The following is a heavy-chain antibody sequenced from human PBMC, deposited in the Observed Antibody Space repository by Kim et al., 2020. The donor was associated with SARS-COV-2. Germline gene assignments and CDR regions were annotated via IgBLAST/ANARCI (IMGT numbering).Heavy chain of an antibody. CDR1: GFVFNNYG. CDR3: ARDADGYNWAGYYYYYMDV. V-gene: IGHV3-30-3*01. D-gene: IGHD5-12*01. Sequence: GGSLRLSCTASGFVFNNYGVHWVRQAPGKGLEWVAFISYDGSNKFYPDSVKGRFTISRDNSKNTLHLQMNSLGAADTAVYYCARDADGYNWAGYYYYYMDVWGEGTTVTVSS. CDR2: ISYDGSNK. J-gene: IGHJ6*03.